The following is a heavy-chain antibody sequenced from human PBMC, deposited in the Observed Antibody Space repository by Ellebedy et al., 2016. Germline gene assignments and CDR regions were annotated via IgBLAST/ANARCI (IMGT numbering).Heavy chain of an antibody. Sequence: GESLKISXAASGFTFSSYAMSWVRQAPGKGLEWVSAISGSGGSTYYADSVKGRFTISRDNSKNTLYLQMNSLRAEDTAVYYCAKAPSVAGLFDYWGQGTLVTVSS. V-gene: IGHV3-23*01. CDR3: AKAPSVAGLFDY. CDR2: ISGSGGST. CDR1: GFTFSSYA. J-gene: IGHJ4*02. D-gene: IGHD6-19*01.